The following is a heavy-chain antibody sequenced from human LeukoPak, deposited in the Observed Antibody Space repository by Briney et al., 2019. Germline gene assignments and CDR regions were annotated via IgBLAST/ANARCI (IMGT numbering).Heavy chain of an antibody. Sequence: SETLSLTCAVTGGSLSGYYCAWIRQSPGKGLEWIGETNHSGRTNYNSSLENRVTISVDTSNNQFSLKLTSVTAADTAVYYCARDPCTSINCPLRYWAQGTLVTVSS. CDR3: ARDPCTSINCPLRY. CDR2: TNHSGRT. V-gene: IGHV4-34*01. CDR1: GGSLSGYY. D-gene: IGHD2-2*01. J-gene: IGHJ4*02.